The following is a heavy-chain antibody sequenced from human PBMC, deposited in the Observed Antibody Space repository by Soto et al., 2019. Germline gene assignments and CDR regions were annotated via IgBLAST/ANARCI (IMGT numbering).Heavy chain of an antibody. Sequence: SLRLSCTAYDFSFSEYVMSWGCQAPGKWLEWVSAISGNTIATYYTDSVKGRLTISRDNSKSTLYLQMNRLRAEDTAVYYCAKDSISMVRGTNNWFDSWGQGP. J-gene: IGHJ5*01. CDR2: ISGNTIAT. CDR3: AKDSISMVRGTNNWFDS. D-gene: IGHD3-10*01. CDR1: DFSFSEYV. V-gene: IGHV3-23*01.